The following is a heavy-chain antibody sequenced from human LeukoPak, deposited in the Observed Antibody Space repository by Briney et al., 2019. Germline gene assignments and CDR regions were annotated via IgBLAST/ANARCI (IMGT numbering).Heavy chain of an antibody. CDR3: AKDYFDY. V-gene: IGHV3-7*01. CDR1: GFTFSDSW. CDR2: IKQDGSEK. Sequence: PGGSLRLSCAASGFTFSDSWMSWVRQAPGKGLEWVANIKQDGSEKYYVDSVKGRFTISRDNAKNSLYLQTNSLRAEDTAVYYCAKDYFDYWGQGTLVTVSS. J-gene: IGHJ4*02.